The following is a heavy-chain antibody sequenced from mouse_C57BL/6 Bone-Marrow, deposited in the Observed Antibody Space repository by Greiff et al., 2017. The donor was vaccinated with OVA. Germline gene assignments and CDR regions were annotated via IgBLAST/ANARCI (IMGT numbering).Heavy chain of an antibody. D-gene: IGHD1-1*01. V-gene: IGHV1-15*01. CDR2: IDPETGGT. CDR1: GYTFTDYE. Sequence: LVESGAELVRPGASVTLSCKASGYTFTDYEMHWVKQTPVHGLEWIGAIDPETGGTAYNQKFKGKAILTADKSSSTAYMELRSLTSEDSAVYYCTRCYYGSSLYAMDYWGQGTSVTVSS. J-gene: IGHJ4*01. CDR3: TRCYYGSSLYAMDY.